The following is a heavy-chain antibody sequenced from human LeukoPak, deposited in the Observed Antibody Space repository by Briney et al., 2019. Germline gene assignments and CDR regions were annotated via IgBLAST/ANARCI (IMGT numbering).Heavy chain of an antibody. V-gene: IGHV5-51*04. Sequence: GESLKISCKGSGYSFTNYWIGWVRQMPGKGLEWMGIIHPGDSDTRYSPSLQGQVTIPAHKPIRTAYLQWSSLRVSDSAMYYCALKSREYCSGGRRYIGYWGQGTLVTVSS. CDR2: IHPGDSDT. D-gene: IGHD2-15*01. CDR1: GYSFTNYW. J-gene: IGHJ4*02. CDR3: ALKSREYCSGGRRYIGY.